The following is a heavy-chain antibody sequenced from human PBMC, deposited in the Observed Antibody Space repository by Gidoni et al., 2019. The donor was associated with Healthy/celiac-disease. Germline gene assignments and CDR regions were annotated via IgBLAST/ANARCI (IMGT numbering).Heavy chain of an antibody. CDR2: IWYDGSNK. V-gene: IGHV3-33*01. CDR1: GFTFSSYG. Sequence: QVQLVESGGGVVQPGRSLRLYCAASGFTFSSYGMHWVRQAPGKGLEWVAVIWYDGSNKYYADSVKGRFTISRDNSKNTLYLQMNSLRAEDTAVYYCARAVGPLYGMDVWGQGTTVTVSS. J-gene: IGHJ6*02. CDR3: ARAVGPLYGMDV. D-gene: IGHD1-26*01.